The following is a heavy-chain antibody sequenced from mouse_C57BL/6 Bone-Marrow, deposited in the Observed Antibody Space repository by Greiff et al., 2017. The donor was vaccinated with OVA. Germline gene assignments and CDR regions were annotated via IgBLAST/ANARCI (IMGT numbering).Heavy chain of an antibody. J-gene: IGHJ3*01. CDR2: INPGSGGT. CDR3: ARGGLRY. D-gene: IGHD1-1*01. Sequence: VQLQESGAELVRPGTSVKVSCKASGYAFTNYLIEWVKQRPGQGLEWIGVINPGSGGTNYNEKFKGKATLTADKSSSTAYMQLSSLASEDSAVYVCARGGLRYWGQGTLVTVSA. CDR1: GYAFTNYL. V-gene: IGHV1-54*01.